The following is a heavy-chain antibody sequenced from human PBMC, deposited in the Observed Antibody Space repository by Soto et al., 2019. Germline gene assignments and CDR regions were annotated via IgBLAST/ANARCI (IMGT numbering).Heavy chain of an antibody. J-gene: IGHJ5*02. CDR1: GYTFTKYA. CDR3: ARGEGYCSGGSCYRWVDP. V-gene: IGHV1-3*01. CDR2: INGGNGNT. Sequence: QVQLLQSGAEVKKPGASVKVSCEASGYTFTKYALHWVRQAPGQRLEWMGWINGGNGNTKYSQKFQGRVTITRDTSASTAYRELSSLRVEDTAVYYCARGEGYCSGGSCYRWVDPWGQGTLVTVSS. D-gene: IGHD2-15*01.